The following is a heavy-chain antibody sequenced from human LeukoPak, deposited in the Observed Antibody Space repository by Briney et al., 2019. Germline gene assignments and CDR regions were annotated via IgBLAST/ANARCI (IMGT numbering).Heavy chain of an antibody. Sequence: HPGGSLRLSCVTSGFTFNDYSMHWVRQAPGKGLEWVSLISWDGGNTVYADSVKGRFTISRDNAKNSLYLQMNSLRAEDTAVYYCAELGITMIGGVWGKGTTVTISS. D-gene: IGHD3-10*02. CDR2: ISWDGGNT. J-gene: IGHJ6*04. CDR3: AELGITMIGGV. V-gene: IGHV3-43*01. CDR1: GFTFNDYS.